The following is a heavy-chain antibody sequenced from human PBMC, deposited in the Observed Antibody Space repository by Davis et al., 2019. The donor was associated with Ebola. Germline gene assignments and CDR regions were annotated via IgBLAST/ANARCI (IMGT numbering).Heavy chain of an antibody. D-gene: IGHD5-24*01. Sequence: PGGSLRLSCAASGLTFSRYWMNWVRQAPGQGLEWVANINPDGSEKYYLDSVKGRFTISRDNAKSSAYLQMNSLRAEDTAVYYCARDHRPMAYWGQGTLVTVSS. CDR1: GLTFSRYW. V-gene: IGHV3-7*03. CDR2: INPDGSEK. J-gene: IGHJ4*02. CDR3: ARDHRPMAY.